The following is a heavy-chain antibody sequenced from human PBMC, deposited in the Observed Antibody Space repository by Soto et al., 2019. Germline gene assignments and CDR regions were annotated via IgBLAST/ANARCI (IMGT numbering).Heavy chain of an antibody. V-gene: IGHV4-61*01. CDR2: IYSSGST. CDR1: GVSVSSGTYY. D-gene: IGHD6-19*01. J-gene: IGHJ6*02. Sequence: SETLSLTCTVSGVSVSSGTYYWNWIRQPPGKGLEWIGYIYSSGSTNYNPSLKSRVTISLDTSKNQFSLKLRSVTTADTAVYYCARDQWLQNYYYGMDVWGRGTTVTVSS. CDR3: ARDQWLQNYYYGMDV.